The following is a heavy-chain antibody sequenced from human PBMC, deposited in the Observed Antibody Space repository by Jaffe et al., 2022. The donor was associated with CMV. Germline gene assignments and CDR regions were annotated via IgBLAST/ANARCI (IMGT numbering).Heavy chain of an antibody. CDR2: IWYDGSNK. CDR1: GFTFSSYG. Sequence: QVQLVESGGGVVQPGRSLRLSCAASGFTFSSYGMHWVRQAPGKGLEWVAVIWYDGSNKYYADSVKGRFTISRDNSKNTLYLQMNSLRAEDTAVYYCARDMARSDSAHYYYYGMDVWGQGTTVTVSS. V-gene: IGHV3-33*08. J-gene: IGHJ6*02. CDR3: ARDMARSDSAHYYYYGMDV. D-gene: IGHD3-10*01.